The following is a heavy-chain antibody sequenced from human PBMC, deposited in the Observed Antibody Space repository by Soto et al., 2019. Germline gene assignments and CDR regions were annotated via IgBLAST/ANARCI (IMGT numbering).Heavy chain of an antibody. CDR3: ARDLKQLVLGNWFDP. J-gene: IGHJ5*02. CDR2: IYHSGST. CDR1: GYSISSGYY. D-gene: IGHD6-13*01. V-gene: IGHV4-38-2*02. Sequence: SETLSLTCAVSGYSISSGYYWGWIRQPPGKGLEWIGSIYHSGSTYYNPSLKSRVTISVDTSKNQFSLKLSSVTAADTAVYYCARDLKQLVLGNWFDPWGQGTLVTVSS.